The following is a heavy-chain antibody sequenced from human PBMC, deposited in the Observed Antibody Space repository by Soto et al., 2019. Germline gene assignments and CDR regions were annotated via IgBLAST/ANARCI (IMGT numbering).Heavy chain of an antibody. CDR2: ISDSGGLT. CDR1: GFAFSSHP. Sequence: GGSLRLSCAASGFAFSSHPMSWVRQAPERGLEWVSGISDSGGLTYNADSVKGRFTISRDNSKNTLYLQMNSRRADDTALYYCARRAFGSSRSFDIWGQGTIVTVSS. J-gene: IGHJ3*02. CDR3: ARRAFGSSRSFDI. V-gene: IGHV3-23*01. D-gene: IGHD6-6*01.